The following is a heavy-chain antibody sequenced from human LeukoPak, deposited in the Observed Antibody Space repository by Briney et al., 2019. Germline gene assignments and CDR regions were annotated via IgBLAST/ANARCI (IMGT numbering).Heavy chain of an antibody. D-gene: IGHD3-3*01. J-gene: IGHJ4*02. V-gene: IGHV3-21*01. CDR2: ISTSSSYI. CDR3: ARGQLDFWSGYLSTRGGYFDY. CDR1: GFTFSSYT. Sequence: GGSLRLSCAASGFTFSSYTMNWVRQAPGKGLEWVSSISTSSSYIYYADSVKGRFTISRDNAKNSLYLQMNSLRAEDTAVYYCARGQLDFWSGYLSTRGGYFDYWGQGTLVTVSS.